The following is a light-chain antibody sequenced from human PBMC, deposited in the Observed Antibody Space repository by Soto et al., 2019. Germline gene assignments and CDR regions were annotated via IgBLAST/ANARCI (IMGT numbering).Light chain of an antibody. CDR3: QQYNSFSHT. J-gene: IGKJ1*01. Sequence: DIQMTQSPSTLSASVGDRVTLTCRASQSISTWLAWYQQRPGKAPRLLIYKASSLEAGVPSRFNGTGSGTEFTLAISSLQPDDFATYYCQQYNSFSHTFGQGTKVDIK. CDR1: QSISTW. CDR2: KAS. V-gene: IGKV1-5*03.